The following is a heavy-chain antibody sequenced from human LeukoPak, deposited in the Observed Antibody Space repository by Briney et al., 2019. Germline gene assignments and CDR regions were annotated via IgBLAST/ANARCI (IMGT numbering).Heavy chain of an antibody. CDR2: INPSGGST. J-gene: IGHJ1*01. CDR3: ARGLPRAVAGMAVAEYFQH. D-gene: IGHD6-19*01. Sequence: ASVKVSCKASGYTFTSYYMHWVRQAPGQGLEWMGIINPSGGSTSYAQKFQGRATMTRDTSTSTVYMELSSLRSEDTAVYYCARGLPRAVAGMAVAEYFQHWGQGTLVTVSS. V-gene: IGHV1-46*01. CDR1: GYTFTSYY.